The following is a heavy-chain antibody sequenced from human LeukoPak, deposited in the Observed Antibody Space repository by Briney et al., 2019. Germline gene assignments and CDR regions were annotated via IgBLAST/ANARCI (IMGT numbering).Heavy chain of an antibody. CDR2: ISSSSSYI. J-gene: IGHJ4*02. CDR3: ARDEPFGLYGSGSYYLN. Sequence: PGGSLRLSCAASGFTFSSYSMNWVRQAPGKGLEWVSSISSSSSYIYYADSVKGRFTISRDNAKNSLYLQMNSLRAEDTAVYYCARDEPFGLYGSGSYYLNWGQGTLVTVSS. CDR1: GFTFSSYS. V-gene: IGHV3-21*04. D-gene: IGHD3-10*01.